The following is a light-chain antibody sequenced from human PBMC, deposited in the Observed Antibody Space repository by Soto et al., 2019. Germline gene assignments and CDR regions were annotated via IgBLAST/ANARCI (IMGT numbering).Light chain of an antibody. V-gene: IGKV3-20*01. J-gene: IGKJ1*01. CDR1: QSVSSSY. Sequence: EIVLTQSPGTLSLSPGERATLSCRASQSVSSSYLAWYQQKPGQAPRLLIYGASSRATGIPGRFSGSGSGTDFTLTISRLEPEDFAVYYCQQYGRSPATFGQGTKVEIK. CDR2: GAS. CDR3: QQYGRSPAT.